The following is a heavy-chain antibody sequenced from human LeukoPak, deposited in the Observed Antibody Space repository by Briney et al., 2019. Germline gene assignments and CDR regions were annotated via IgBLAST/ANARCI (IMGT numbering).Heavy chain of an antibody. D-gene: IGHD2-21*02. Sequence: GASVTVSCKASGYTFTNYGISWVRQAPGQGGGWMGWISAYNGNTNYAQKLQGRVTMTTDTSTSTAYMELRSLRSDDTAVYYCARAAYCGGDCSKYFQHWGQGTLVTVSS. CDR2: ISAYNGNT. CDR3: ARAAYCGGDCSKYFQH. V-gene: IGHV1-18*01. CDR1: GYTFTNYG. J-gene: IGHJ1*01.